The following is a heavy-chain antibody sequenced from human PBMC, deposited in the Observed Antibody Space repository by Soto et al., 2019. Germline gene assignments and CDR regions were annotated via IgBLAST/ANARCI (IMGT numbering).Heavy chain of an antibody. J-gene: IGHJ6*02. Sequence: SETLSLTCAVYGGSFSGYYWSWIRQPPGKGLEWIGEINHSGSTNYNPSLKSRVTISVDTSKNQFSLKLSSVTAADTAVYYCARGVAMVRGHYGMDVWGQGTTVTVSS. CDR3: ARGVAMVRGHYGMDV. CDR1: GGSFSGYY. D-gene: IGHD3-10*01. CDR2: INHSGST. V-gene: IGHV4-34*01.